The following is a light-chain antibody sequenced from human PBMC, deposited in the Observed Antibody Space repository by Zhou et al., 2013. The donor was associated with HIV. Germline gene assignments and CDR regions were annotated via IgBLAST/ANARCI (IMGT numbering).Light chain of an antibody. Sequence: ETVLAQSPGTLSLSPGERATLSCRASQTIGSTYLAWYQQKPGQGPRLLIYSASTRATDVPARFSGSGSGTEFTLTIAGLQSEDVAVYYCQQYNRWPPLTFGGGTQVEIK. J-gene: IGKJ4*01. V-gene: IGKV3-15*01. CDR1: QTIGST. CDR2: SAS. CDR3: QQYNRWPPLT.